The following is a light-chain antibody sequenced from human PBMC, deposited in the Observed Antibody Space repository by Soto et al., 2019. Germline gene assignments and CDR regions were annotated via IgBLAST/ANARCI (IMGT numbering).Light chain of an antibody. CDR3: QQYVNWPKT. Sequence: VMTQSPLSLPVTPGEPASSSCRSSQSLLHSNGYNYLDWYLQKPGQSPQLLIYVGSDRASGVPDRFSGSGSGTEFTLTISSLQSEDYGVYFCQQYVNWPKTFGHGTKV. J-gene: IGKJ1*01. CDR1: QSLLHSNGYNY. V-gene: IGKV2-28*01. CDR2: VGS.